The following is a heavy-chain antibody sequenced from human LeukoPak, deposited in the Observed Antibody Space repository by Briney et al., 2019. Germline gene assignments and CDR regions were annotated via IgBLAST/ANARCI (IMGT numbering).Heavy chain of an antibody. D-gene: IGHD3-22*01. V-gene: IGHV1-8*01. CDR3: ASPSSGYYGFFY. CDR1: GYTFTSYD. Sequence: ASVKVSCTASGYTFTSYDINWVRQATGQGLEWMGWMNPNSGNTGYAQKFQGRVTMTRNTSISTAYMELSSLRSEDTAVYYCASPSSGYYGFFYWGQGTLVTVSS. J-gene: IGHJ4*02. CDR2: MNPNSGNT.